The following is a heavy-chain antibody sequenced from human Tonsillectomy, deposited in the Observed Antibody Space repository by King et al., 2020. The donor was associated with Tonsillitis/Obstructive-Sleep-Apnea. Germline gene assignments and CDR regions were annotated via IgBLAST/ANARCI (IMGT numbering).Heavy chain of an antibody. CDR1: GGSFSGSY. Sequence: VQLQQWGAGLLKPSETLSLTCAVYGGSFSGSYWSWIRQSPGKGLEWIGEINHSGVTNYNPSLKSRVTISVDTSKNQFSLMLPSVTAADTAVYYCARGEAPDCSGTSCQIWFDPWGPGTLVTVSS. D-gene: IGHD2-2*01. CDR3: ARGEAPDCSGTSCQIWFDP. J-gene: IGHJ5*02. V-gene: IGHV4-34*01. CDR2: INHSGVT.